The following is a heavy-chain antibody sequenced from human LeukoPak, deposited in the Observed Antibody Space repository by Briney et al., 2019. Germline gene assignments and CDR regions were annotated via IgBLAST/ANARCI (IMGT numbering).Heavy chain of an antibody. CDR3: AKGPTFSNFDY. Sequence: GGSLRLSCAASGFTFSSYSMNWVRQAPGKGLEWVSSISSSSTYIYYTDSMKGRFTISRDNAKNSLYLQMNSLRAEDTAVYYCAKGPTFSNFDYWGQGTLVTVSS. D-gene: IGHD2/OR15-2a*01. CDR1: GFTFSSYS. V-gene: IGHV3-21*01. CDR2: ISSSSTYI. J-gene: IGHJ4*02.